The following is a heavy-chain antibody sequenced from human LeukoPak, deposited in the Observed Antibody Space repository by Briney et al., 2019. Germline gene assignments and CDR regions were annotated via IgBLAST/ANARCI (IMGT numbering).Heavy chain of an antibody. CDR2: ISAYNGNT. V-gene: IGHV1-18*01. CDR3: ARDRSPDSGCDLTTVPTSDAFDI. CDR1: GYTFTSYG. Sequence: PKASVKVSCKASGYTFTSYGISWVRQAPGQGLEWMGWISAYNGNTNYAQKLQGRVTMTTDTSTSTAYMELRSLRSDDTAVYYCARDRSPDSGCDLTTVPTSDAFDIWGQGTMVTVSS. D-gene: IGHD4-17*01. J-gene: IGHJ3*02.